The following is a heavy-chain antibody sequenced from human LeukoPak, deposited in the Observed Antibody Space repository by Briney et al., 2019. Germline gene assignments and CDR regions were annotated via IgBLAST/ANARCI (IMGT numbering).Heavy chain of an antibody. J-gene: IGHJ4*02. Sequence: GASVKVSCKATGYTFTSYDINWVRQATGQGLGWMGWMNPNSGNTGYAQKFQGRVTITRNTSISTAYMYPSSLRSVHTAVCYCAWGRWSGDYWGKGTPVTVSS. CDR3: AWGRWSGDY. V-gene: IGHV1-8*03. D-gene: IGHD3-3*01. CDR1: GYTFTSYD. CDR2: MNPNSGNT.